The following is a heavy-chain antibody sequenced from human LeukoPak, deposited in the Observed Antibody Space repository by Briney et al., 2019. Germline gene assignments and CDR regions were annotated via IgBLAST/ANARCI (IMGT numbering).Heavy chain of an antibody. D-gene: IGHD1-26*01. CDR2: IIPIFGTA. CDR3: ARGDSGSYYLFDGTGPSWFDP. J-gene: IGHJ5*02. V-gene: IGHV1-69*06. Sequence: ASVKVSCKASGGTFSSYAISWVRQAPGQGLEWMGGIIPIFGTANYAQKFQGRVTITADKSTSTAYMELSSLRSEDTAVYYCARGDSGSYYLFDGTGPSWFDPWGQGTLVTVSS. CDR1: GGTFSSYA.